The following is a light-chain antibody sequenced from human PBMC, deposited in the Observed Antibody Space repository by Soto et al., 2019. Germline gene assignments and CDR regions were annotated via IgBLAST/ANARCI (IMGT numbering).Light chain of an antibody. V-gene: IGKV3-20*01. CDR1: QSVRNSL. J-gene: IGKJ1*01. Sequence: IVLTHSPCTLCFSPDERATRACSSSQSVRNSLLAWYQQKPGQPPRLLIYDASTRATATPERFSGSGSGTDFTLTISRLEPEDFAVYYCHQYDSIVQTFGQGTKV. CDR2: DAS. CDR3: HQYDSIVQT.